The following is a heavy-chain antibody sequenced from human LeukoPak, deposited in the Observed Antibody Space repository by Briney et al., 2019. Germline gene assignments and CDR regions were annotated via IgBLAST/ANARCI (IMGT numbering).Heavy chain of an antibody. Sequence: GGSLRLSCAASGFTFSSYGMHWVRQAPGKGLEWVAFIRYDGINKYYAGSVKGRFTISRDNSKNTLYLQMNSLRAEDTAVYYCAKEIWPTVTTPGHTHFDYWGQGTLVTVSS. D-gene: IGHD4-17*01. CDR3: AKEIWPTVTTPGHTHFDY. CDR2: IRYDGINK. V-gene: IGHV3-30*02. J-gene: IGHJ4*02. CDR1: GFTFSSYG.